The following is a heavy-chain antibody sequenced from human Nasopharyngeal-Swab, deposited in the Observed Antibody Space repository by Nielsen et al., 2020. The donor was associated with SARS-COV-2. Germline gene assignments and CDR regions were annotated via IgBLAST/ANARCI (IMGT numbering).Heavy chain of an antibody. V-gene: IGHV4-39*01. CDR3: ARHRYSSSWSWYFDY. J-gene: IGHJ4*02. Sequence: SETLSLTCTASGGPISSSSYYWGWIRQPPGKGLEWIGSIYYSGSTYYNPSLKSRVTISVDTSKNQFSLKLSSVTAADTAVYYCARHRYSSSWSWYFDYWGQGTLVTVSS. CDR2: IYYSGST. D-gene: IGHD6-13*01. CDR1: GGPISSSSYY.